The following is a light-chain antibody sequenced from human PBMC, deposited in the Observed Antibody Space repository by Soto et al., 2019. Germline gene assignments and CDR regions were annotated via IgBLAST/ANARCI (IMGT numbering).Light chain of an antibody. Sequence: QSVLTQTPSASGTPGQRVTISCSGSSSNIGTKTVNWYQQLPGTAPKLLIQTNNQRPSGVPDRFSGSKSGTSASLAISGLQSEDEADYYCAAWDDSLNGRVFGTGTKLTVL. CDR2: TNN. CDR3: AAWDDSLNGRV. J-gene: IGLJ1*01. V-gene: IGLV1-44*01. CDR1: SSNIGTKT.